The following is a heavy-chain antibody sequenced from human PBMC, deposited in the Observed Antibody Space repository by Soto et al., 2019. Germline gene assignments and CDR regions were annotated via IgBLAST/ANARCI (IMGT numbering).Heavy chain of an antibody. CDR1: GYTFTRSG. CDR2: ISTYNGDT. Sequence: QVQLVQSGAEVKKPGASVKVSCKASGYTFTRSGISWVRQAPGQGLEWMGWISTYNGDTNYAQTFQGRVTMTTDTSTSTVHVEVRSLRSDDTAVYYCARKGVAPYYYYGMDVWGQGTPVTVSS. D-gene: IGHD5-12*01. V-gene: IGHV1-18*01. CDR3: ARKGVAPYYYYGMDV. J-gene: IGHJ6*02.